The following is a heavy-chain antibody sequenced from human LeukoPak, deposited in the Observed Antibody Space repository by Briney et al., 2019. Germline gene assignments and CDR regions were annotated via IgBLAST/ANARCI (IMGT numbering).Heavy chain of an antibody. CDR1: GGTFSSYA. V-gene: IGHV1-69*13. CDR2: IIPVLGTA. Sequence: ASVKVSCKASGGTFSSYAISWVRQAPGQGLEWMGGIIPVLGTANYVQKFQGRVTITADESTSTAYMELSSLRSEDTAVYYCARAEPRLDAFDIWGQGTMVTVSS. J-gene: IGHJ3*02. CDR3: ARAEPRLDAFDI. D-gene: IGHD1-14*01.